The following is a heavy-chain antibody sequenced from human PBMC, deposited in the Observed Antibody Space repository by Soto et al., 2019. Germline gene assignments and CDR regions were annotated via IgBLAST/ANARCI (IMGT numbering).Heavy chain of an antibody. CDR3: ARDYEFGFDI. V-gene: IGHV3-7*01. D-gene: IGHD3-22*01. Sequence: EAQLVESGGGLVQPGGSLRLSCEASAFTLSSYWMSWVRQAPGKELEWVANIKPDGSEKYYVDSVKGRFTISRDNTKNSLYLQMSTLRPEDTAIYYCARDYEFGFDIWGQGTLVTVSS. J-gene: IGHJ3*02. CDR1: AFTLSSYW. CDR2: IKPDGSEK.